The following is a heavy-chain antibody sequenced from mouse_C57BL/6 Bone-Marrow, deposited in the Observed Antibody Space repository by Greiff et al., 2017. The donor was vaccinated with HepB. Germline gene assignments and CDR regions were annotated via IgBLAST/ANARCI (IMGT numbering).Heavy chain of an antibody. CDR1: GYTFTSYW. CDR2: IDPSDSYT. V-gene: IGHV1-50*01. CDR3: ARWCGDYFDY. J-gene: IGHJ2*01. D-gene: IGHD1-1*02. Sequence: QVQLKQPGAELVKPGASVKLSCKASGYTFTSYWMQWVKQRPGQGLEWIGEIDPSDSYTNYNQKFKGKATLTVDTSSSTAYMQLSSLTSEDSAVYYCARWCGDYFDYWGQGTTLTVSS.